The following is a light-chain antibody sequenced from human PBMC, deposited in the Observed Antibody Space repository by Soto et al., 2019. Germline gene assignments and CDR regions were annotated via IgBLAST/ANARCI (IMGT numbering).Light chain of an antibody. CDR1: QSINRH. Sequence: EIVLTQSPATLSLSPGERATLSCRASQSINRHLAWYRQKPGQAPRLLIYDASNRATGIPARFSGSGSGTDFTLTISSLEPEDFGVYYCQQRSNGPPVTFGGGTKVEIK. CDR2: DAS. CDR3: QQRSNGPPVT. V-gene: IGKV3-11*01. J-gene: IGKJ4*01.